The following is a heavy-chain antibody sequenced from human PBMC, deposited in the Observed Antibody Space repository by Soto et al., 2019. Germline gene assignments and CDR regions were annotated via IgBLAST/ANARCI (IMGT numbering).Heavy chain of an antibody. CDR2: IKQDGSEK. J-gene: IGHJ6*02. D-gene: IGHD6-19*01. V-gene: IGHV3-7*01. CDR1: GFTFSSYW. Sequence: EVQLVESGGGLVQPGGSLRLSCVASGFTFSSYWMSWVRQAPGKGLEWVANIKQDGSEKYYVDSVKDRFTISRDTAKNLLYLKINSLRAGVSAVYYCARVYPGSGWPYHYYGMDVWGQGTTVTVSS. CDR3: ARVYPGSGWPYHYYGMDV.